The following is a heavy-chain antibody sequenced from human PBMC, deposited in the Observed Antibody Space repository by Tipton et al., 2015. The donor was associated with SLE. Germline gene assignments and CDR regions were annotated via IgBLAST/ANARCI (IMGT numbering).Heavy chain of an antibody. CDR1: GFSFSSYE. CDR3: AREVGHLVIPGTWFDP. CDR2: ISSGGTTI. V-gene: IGHV3-48*03. J-gene: IGHJ5*02. D-gene: IGHD3-9*01. Sequence: SLRLSCAASGFSFSSYEMNWVRQAPGKGLEWVSYISSGGTTIFYADSVKGRFTVSRDDAKNSLYLQMNRLRVEDTAVYYCAREVGHLVIPGTWFDPWGQGTLVTVSS.